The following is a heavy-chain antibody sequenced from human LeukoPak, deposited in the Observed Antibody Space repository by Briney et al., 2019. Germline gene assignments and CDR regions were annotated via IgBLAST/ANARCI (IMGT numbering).Heavy chain of an antibody. V-gene: IGHV1-18*04. D-gene: IGHD3-10*01. CDR2: ISAYNGNS. Sequence: ASVKVSCKASGYTFTSYGISWVRQAPGQGLEWMGWISAYNGNSNYAQKLQGRVTMTTDTSTSTAYMELRSLRSDDTAVYYCARVLLWFGELLPNGMGVWGKGTTVTVSS. CDR3: ARVLLWFGELLPNGMGV. CDR1: GYTFTSYG. J-gene: IGHJ6*04.